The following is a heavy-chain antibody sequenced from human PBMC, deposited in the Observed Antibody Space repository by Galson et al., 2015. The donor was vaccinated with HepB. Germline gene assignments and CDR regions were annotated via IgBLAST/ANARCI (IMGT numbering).Heavy chain of an antibody. J-gene: IGHJ6*02. CDR1: GYSFTSYW. Sequence: QSGAEVKKPGESLRISCKGSGYSFTSYWISWVRQMPGKGLEWMGRIDPSDSYTNYSPSFQGHVTISADKSISTAYLQWSSLKASDTAMYYCATCPVYQLQNYYYYGMDVWGQGTTVTVSS. CDR2: IDPSDSYT. D-gene: IGHD2-2*01. V-gene: IGHV5-10-1*01. CDR3: ATCPVYQLQNYYYYGMDV.